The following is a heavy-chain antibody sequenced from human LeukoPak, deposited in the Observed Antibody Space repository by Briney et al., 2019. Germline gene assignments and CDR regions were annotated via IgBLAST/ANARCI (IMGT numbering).Heavy chain of an antibody. CDR2: ISSSGSTI. V-gene: IGHV3-11*01. J-gene: IGHJ6*02. D-gene: IGHD6-6*01. Sequence: PGGSLRLSCAASGFTSSDYYMSWIRQAPGKGLEWVSYISSSGSTIYYADSVKGRFTISRDNAKNSLYLQMNSLRAEDTAVYYCAREVGDASIAAPRGHYYYGMDVWGQGTTVTVSS. CDR3: AREVGDASIAAPRGHYYYGMDV. CDR1: GFTSSDYY.